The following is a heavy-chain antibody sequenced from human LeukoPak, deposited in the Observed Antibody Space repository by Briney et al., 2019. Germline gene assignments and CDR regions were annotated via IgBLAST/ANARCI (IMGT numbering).Heavy chain of an antibody. CDR3: ARALYCSGGSCYQENYDALDI. CDR1: GGSMSRYY. J-gene: IGHJ3*02. CDR2: MYYSGST. D-gene: IGHD2-15*01. V-gene: IGHV4-59*01. Sequence: SETLSLTCTVSGGSMSRYYWSWIRQPPGKGLEWIGYMYYSGSTKYNPSLKSRVTISVDTSKNQFSLKLSSVTAADTAVYYCARALYCSGGSCYQENYDALDIWGQGTMVTVSS.